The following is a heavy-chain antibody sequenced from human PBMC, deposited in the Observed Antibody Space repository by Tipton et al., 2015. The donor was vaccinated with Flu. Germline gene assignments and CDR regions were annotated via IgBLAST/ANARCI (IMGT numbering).Heavy chain of an antibody. D-gene: IGHD7-27*01. Sequence: TLSLTCAVYGGSFSAYYWSWIRQPPGKGPEWVGEINHSGTTNYNPSLTSRVTVSADTSKKQFSLKLTSVTAADTAVYYCASKVANWGVWEPLDYWGHGTLVTVSS. J-gene: IGHJ4*01. CDR3: ASKVANWGVWEPLDY. CDR1: GGSFSAYY. CDR2: INHSGTT. V-gene: IGHV4-34*01.